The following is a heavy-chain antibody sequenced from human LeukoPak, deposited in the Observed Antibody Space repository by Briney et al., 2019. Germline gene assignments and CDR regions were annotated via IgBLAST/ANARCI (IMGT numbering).Heavy chain of an antibody. CDR2: IRYDGSNK. Sequence: HPGGSLRLSCAASGFTFSSYGIHWIRQAPGKGLEWVTFIRYDGSNKYYADSVKGRFTISRDNSKNTVYLQMNSLRGEDTAVYYCAKDLSTGYYIAYWGQGTLVTVSS. V-gene: IGHV3-30*02. D-gene: IGHD3-9*01. J-gene: IGHJ4*02. CDR3: AKDLSTGYYIAY. CDR1: GFTFSSYG.